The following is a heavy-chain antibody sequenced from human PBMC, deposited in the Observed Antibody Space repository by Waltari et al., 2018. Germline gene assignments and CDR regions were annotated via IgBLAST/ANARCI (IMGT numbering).Heavy chain of an antibody. CDR3: ARARDEQTAMVYFDH. D-gene: IGHD5-18*01. J-gene: IGHJ4*02. CDR1: GSTVSTNH. CDR2: IYPAGST. Sequence: EVDLVESGGGLVHPGGSLRLSCAASGSTVSTNHMTWVRQVPGRGLELVSIIYPAGSTYNADSVEGRFTISRDVSKNMVHLQMNSLRPEDTAIYYCARARDEQTAMVYFDHWGQGTLVSVSS. V-gene: IGHV3-66*02.